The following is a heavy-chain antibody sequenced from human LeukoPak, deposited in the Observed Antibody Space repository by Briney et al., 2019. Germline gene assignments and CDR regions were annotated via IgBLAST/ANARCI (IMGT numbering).Heavy chain of an antibody. CDR2: ISSSSSPI. CDR3: ARDRYCSSTSCIDASDI. J-gene: IGHJ3*02. D-gene: IGHD2-2*01. CDR1: GFTFSSYS. V-gene: IGHV3-48*01. Sequence: GGSLRLSCEASGFTFSSYSMNWVRQAPGKGLEWVSYISSSSSPIYYADSAKGRFTISRDNAKNSLYLQMSSLRAEDTAVYYCARDRYCSSTSCIDASDIWGQGTMVTVSS.